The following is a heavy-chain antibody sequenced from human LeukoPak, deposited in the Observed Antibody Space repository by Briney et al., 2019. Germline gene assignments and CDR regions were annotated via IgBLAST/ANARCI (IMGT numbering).Heavy chain of an antibody. CDR1: GGSISTNTYF. CDR2: IYYTGNT. V-gene: IGHV4-39*01. J-gene: IGHJ4*02. CDR3: ARQGDGYCTSTNCLFSFDY. D-gene: IGHD2-2*03. Sequence: KPSETLSLTCTVSGGSISTNTYFWGWIRQPPGKGLEWIGSIYYTGNTYYNPSLQSRVTISEDTSKNHFSLKLSSVTAADTAVYYCARQGDGYCTSTNCLFSFDYWGQGALVTVSS.